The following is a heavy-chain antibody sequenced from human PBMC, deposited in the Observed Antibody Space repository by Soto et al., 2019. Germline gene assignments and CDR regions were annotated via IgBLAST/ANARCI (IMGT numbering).Heavy chain of an antibody. CDR3: MGSGSYYVRETGQGYFDY. CDR2: IYYSGST. CDR1: CGSISSSGYY. V-gene: IGHV4-39*01. Sequence: SETLSLTCTVSCGSISSSGYYWGWIRQPPGKGLEWIGSIYYSGSTYYNPSLKSRVTISVDTSKNQFSLKLSSVTAADTAVYYCMGSGSYYVRETGQGYFDYWGQGTLVTVSS. D-gene: IGHD1-26*01. J-gene: IGHJ4*02.